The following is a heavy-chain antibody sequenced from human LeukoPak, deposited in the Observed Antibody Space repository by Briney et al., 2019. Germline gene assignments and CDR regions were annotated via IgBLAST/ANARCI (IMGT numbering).Heavy chain of an antibody. Sequence: GGSLRLSCAASGFTFSIYWMSWVRQAPGRGLEWVANIKEDGSEKYYVDSVKGRFTISRDNAKNPLYLQMNSLRAEDTAVYYCARADSVDYWGQGTLVTVSS. CDR3: ARADSVDY. J-gene: IGHJ4*02. CDR1: GFTFSIYW. D-gene: IGHD4-11*01. V-gene: IGHV3-7*01. CDR2: IKEDGSEK.